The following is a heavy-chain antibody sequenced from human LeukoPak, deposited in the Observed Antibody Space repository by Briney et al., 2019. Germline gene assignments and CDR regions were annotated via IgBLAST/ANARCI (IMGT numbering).Heavy chain of an antibody. CDR3: ARGRARLLWFGELSPTFDY. D-gene: IGHD3-10*01. J-gene: IGHJ4*02. V-gene: IGHV4-34*01. CDR2: INHSGST. CDR1: GGSFSGYY. Sequence: SETLSLTCAVYGGSFSGYYWSWIRQPPGKGLEWIGEINHSGSTNYNPSLKSRVTISVDTSKNQFSLKLSPVTAADTAVYYCARGRARLLWFGELSPTFDYWGQGTLVTVSS.